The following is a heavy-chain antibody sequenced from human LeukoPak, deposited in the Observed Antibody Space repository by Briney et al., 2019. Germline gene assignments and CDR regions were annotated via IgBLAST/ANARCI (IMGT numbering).Heavy chain of an antibody. CDR1: GYSFTSYW. V-gene: IGHV5-10-1*01. CDR2: IDPSDSYT. CDR3: AKRRLTTATTETGFDI. Sequence: GESLKISCKGSGYSFTSYWISWVRQMPGKGLEWMGRIDPSDSYTNYSPSFQGHVTISADKSISTAYLQWSSLKASDTAIYYCAKRRLTTATTETGFDIWGQGTMVTVSS. J-gene: IGHJ3*02. D-gene: IGHD4-17*01.